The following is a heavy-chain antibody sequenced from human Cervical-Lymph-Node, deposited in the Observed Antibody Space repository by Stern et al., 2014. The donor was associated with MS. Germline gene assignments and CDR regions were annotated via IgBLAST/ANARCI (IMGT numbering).Heavy chain of an antibody. CDR3: TSEPLDWTYYFDH. D-gene: IGHD3-9*01. CDR2: IRTKTHSYAT. CDR1: GITLSDSA. J-gene: IGHJ4*02. V-gene: IGHV3-73*01. Sequence: EVQLLESGGGVVQPGGSLKLSCGAPGITLSDSAVHWVRQASGKGLEWVGRIRTKTHSYATAYGASVRDRFTISRDDSKNMAYLQMNSLKTEDTAIYYCTSEPLDWTYYFDHWGQGTLVTVSS.